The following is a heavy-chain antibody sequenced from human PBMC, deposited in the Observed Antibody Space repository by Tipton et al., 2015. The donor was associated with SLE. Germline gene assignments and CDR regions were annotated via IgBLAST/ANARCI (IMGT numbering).Heavy chain of an antibody. CDR1: GASITNNDYY. V-gene: IGHV4-39*02. CDR2: IYHDGST. CDR3: ARDDWGNYYGMDV. Sequence: GASITNNDYYWGWFRQPPGKGLEWIGSIYHDGSTYYNPSLKSRVTISRDTSKNQFSLKLSSVTAADTAVYYCARDDWGNYYGMDVWGQGTTVTISS. D-gene: IGHD3-9*01. J-gene: IGHJ6*02.